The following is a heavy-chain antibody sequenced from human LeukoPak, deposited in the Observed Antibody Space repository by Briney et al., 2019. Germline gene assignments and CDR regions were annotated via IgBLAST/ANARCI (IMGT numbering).Heavy chain of an antibody. Sequence: ASVKVSCKASGYAFTSYYMHWVRQAPGHGLEWMGIINPSGGSTSYAQKFQGRVTMTRDTSTSTVYMELSSLRSEDTAMYYCARGGIAARHYFDYWGQGTLVTVSS. CDR3: ARGGIAARHYFDY. V-gene: IGHV1-46*01. CDR1: GYAFTSYY. D-gene: IGHD6-6*01. J-gene: IGHJ4*02. CDR2: INPSGGST.